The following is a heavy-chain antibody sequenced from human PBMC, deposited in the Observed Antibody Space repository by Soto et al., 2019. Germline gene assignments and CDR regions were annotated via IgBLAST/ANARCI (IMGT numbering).Heavy chain of an antibody. CDR2: ISWKSGSI. V-gene: IGHV3-9*01. J-gene: IGHJ3*02. CDR3: AKDMRTVTTVRLGAFDI. CDR1: GFTFDDYV. Sequence: DVQLVESGGGLVQPGRSLRLSCAASGFTFDDYVMHWVRQAPGKGLEWVSGISWKSGSIGYADSVKGRFTISRDNAKNSLYQQMNSLRAEDTALYYCAKDMRTVTTVRLGAFDIWGQGTMVTVSS. D-gene: IGHD4-17*01.